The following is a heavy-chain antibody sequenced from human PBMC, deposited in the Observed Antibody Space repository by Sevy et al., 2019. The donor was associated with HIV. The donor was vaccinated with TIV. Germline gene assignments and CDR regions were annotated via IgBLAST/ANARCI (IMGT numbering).Heavy chain of an antibody. CDR2: IYPGDSDT. D-gene: IGHD3-22*01. Sequence: GESLKISCKGSGYSFTSYWIGWVRQMPGKGLEWMGIIYPGDSDTRYSPSFQGQVTISADKSISTAYLQWSSLKASDTAMYYCARSQVRITMMEGWFDPWGQGTLVTVSS. J-gene: IGHJ5*02. CDR3: ARSQVRITMMEGWFDP. V-gene: IGHV5-51*01. CDR1: GYSFTSYW.